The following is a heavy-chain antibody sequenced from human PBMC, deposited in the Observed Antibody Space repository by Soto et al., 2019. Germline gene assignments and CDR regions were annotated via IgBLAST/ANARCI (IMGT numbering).Heavy chain of an antibody. CDR2: IWYDGSNK. Sequence: GGSLRLSCAASGFTFSSYGMHWVRQAQGKGLEWVAVIWYDGSNKYYADSVKGRFTISRDNSKNTLYLQMNSLRAEDTAVYYCAREQSGSYFLYYYYYGMDVWGQGTTVTVSS. CDR1: GFTFSSYG. CDR3: AREQSGSYFLYYYYYGMDV. V-gene: IGHV3-33*01. D-gene: IGHD1-26*01. J-gene: IGHJ6*02.